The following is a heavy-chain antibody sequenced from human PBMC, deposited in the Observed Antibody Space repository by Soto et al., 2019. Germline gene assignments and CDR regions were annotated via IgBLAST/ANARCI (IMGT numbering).Heavy chain of an antibody. CDR2: IYYSGST. CDR3: ARDMGVPADSDYYYYGMDV. V-gene: IGHV4-59*01. Sequence: PSETLSLTCTVSGGSISSYYWSWIRQPPGKGLEWIGYIYYSGSTNYNPSLKSRVTISVDTSKNQFSLKLSSVTAADTAVYYCARDMGVPADSDYYYYGMDVWGQGTTVTVYS. J-gene: IGHJ6*02. D-gene: IGHD2-2*01. CDR1: GGSISSYY.